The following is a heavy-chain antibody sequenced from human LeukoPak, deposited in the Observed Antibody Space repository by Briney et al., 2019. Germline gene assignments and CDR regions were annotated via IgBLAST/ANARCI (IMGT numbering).Heavy chain of an antibody. CDR3: ARGPPATGPIDY. D-gene: IGHD1-14*01. Sequence: ASVKVSCKASGYTFTSYAMHWVRQAPGQRLEWMGWINAGNGNTKYSQKFQGRVTITRDTSASTAYMELSSLRSEDTAVYYCARGPPATGPIDYWGQGTLVTVSS. CDR2: INAGNGNT. V-gene: IGHV1-3*01. J-gene: IGHJ4*02. CDR1: GYTFTSYA.